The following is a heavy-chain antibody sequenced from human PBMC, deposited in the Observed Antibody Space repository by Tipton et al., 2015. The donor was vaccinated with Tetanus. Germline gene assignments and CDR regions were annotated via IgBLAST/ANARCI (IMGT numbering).Heavy chain of an antibody. CDR3: SRRWDIVAVSAATYYGLDG. Sequence: QSGLEVKKPGASVKVSCKASRYTFTAYYMQWVRQAPRQGLEWIGWLNPTRGGTNYALKFQGRVTITRDTSITTAYMELSNRRSDDTAVYYCSRRWDIVAVSAATYYGLDGWGQGTTGTVSS. CDR2: LNPTRGGT. V-gene: IGHV1-2*02. J-gene: IGHJ6*02. CDR1: RYTFTAYY. D-gene: IGHD2-2*01.